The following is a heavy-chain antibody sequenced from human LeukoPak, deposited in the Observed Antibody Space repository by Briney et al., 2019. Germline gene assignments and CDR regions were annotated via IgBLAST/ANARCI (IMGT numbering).Heavy chain of an antibody. D-gene: IGHD2-8*02. CDR3: AKVPGLFDY. CDR1: GFTFSSYA. CDR2: ISYDGSNK. Sequence: GGSLRLSCAASGFTFSSYAMSWVRQAPGGGLEWVAVISYDGSNKYYADSVKGRFTISRDNSKNTLYLQMNSLRAEDTAVYYCAKVPGLFDYWGQGTLVTVSS. V-gene: IGHV3-30*18. J-gene: IGHJ4*02.